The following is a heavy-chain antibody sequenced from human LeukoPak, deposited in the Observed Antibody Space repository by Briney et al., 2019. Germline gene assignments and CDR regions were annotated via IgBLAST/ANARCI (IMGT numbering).Heavy chain of an antibody. D-gene: IGHD1-26*01. CDR3: ARLSIVGATNFDY. CDR2: ISYSGGT. J-gene: IGHJ4*02. CDR1: GGSIGSYY. Sequence: SETLSLTCTVSGGSIGSYYWSWIRQPPGKGLEWIGHISYSGGTTYKPSLKSRVTISVDTSKNQFSLKLSSVTAADTAVYYCARLSIVGATNFDYWGQGTLVTVSS. V-gene: IGHV4-59*08.